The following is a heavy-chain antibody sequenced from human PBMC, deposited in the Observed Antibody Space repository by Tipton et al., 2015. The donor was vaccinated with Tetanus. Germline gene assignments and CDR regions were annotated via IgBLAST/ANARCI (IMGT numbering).Heavy chain of an antibody. J-gene: IGHJ4*02. V-gene: IGHV3-21*06. D-gene: IGHD6-25*01. Sequence: SLRLSCEVSGFIYSSYTMTWVRQAPGKGLEWVATVSSTSSYIYYADSLKGRFTISRDNAKNSLYLQMNNLRAEDTAVYFCASGSALDYWCQGSLVTVSS. CDR2: VSSTSSYI. CDR1: GFIYSSYT. CDR3: ASGSALDY.